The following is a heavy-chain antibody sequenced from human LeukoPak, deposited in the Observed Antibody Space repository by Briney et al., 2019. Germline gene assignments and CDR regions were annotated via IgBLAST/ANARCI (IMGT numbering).Heavy chain of an antibody. V-gene: IGHV1-24*01. CDR2: FDPEDGET. CDR3: ATNSGHSSGYYYY. J-gene: IGHJ4*02. D-gene: IGHD3-22*01. Sequence: ASVKVSCKVSGYTLTQLSMHWVRQAPGKGLEWMGGFDPEDGETIYAQKFQGRVTMTEDTSTDTAYMDLTSLRSEDTAEYYCATNSGHSSGYYYYWGQGTLVTVSS. CDR1: GYTLTQLS.